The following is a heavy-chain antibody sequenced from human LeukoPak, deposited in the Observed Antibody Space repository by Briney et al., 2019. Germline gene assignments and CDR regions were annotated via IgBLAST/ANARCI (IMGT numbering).Heavy chain of an antibody. CDR1: GFTFSSYV. J-gene: IGHJ4*02. CDR3: ARDWVYKIDY. V-gene: IGHV3-74*01. Sequence: GGSLRLSCETAGFTFSSYVMHWVRRTPGRGLVWVSRISHDGIISYADSVKGRFTISRDNAKNTLTLQMNSLRVEDTAVYFCARDWVYKIDYWGRGTLVTVSS. CDR2: ISHDGII. D-gene: IGHD5-24*01.